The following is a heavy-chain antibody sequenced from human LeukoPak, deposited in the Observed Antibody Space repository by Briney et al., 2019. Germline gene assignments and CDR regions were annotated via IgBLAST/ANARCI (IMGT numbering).Heavy chain of an antibody. Sequence: SETLSLTCAVYGGSFSGYYWGWIRQPPGKGLEWIGSIYYSGSTYYNPSLKSRVTISVDTSKNQFSLKLSSVTAADTAVYYCARHKVRRYYDFWSGYFYWGQGTLATVSS. CDR3: ARHKVRRYYDFWSGYFY. CDR2: IYYSGST. CDR1: GGSFSGYY. J-gene: IGHJ4*02. D-gene: IGHD3-3*01. V-gene: IGHV4-39*01.